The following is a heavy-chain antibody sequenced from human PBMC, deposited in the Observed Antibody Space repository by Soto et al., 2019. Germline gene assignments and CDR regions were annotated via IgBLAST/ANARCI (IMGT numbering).Heavy chain of an antibody. V-gene: IGHV3-30*18. CDR3: AKWNGGVAY. Sequence: QVQLVESGGGVVQPGRSLRLSCAASGFTFSSYGMHWVRQAPGKGLEWVAVIPYDGSYKYYADSVKGRFTISRDNSKNMLYRQMKSLRAEDTAVYYCAKWNGGVAYWGQGTLVTVAS. J-gene: IGHJ4*02. CDR2: IPYDGSYK. CDR1: GFTFSSYG. D-gene: IGHD3-16*01.